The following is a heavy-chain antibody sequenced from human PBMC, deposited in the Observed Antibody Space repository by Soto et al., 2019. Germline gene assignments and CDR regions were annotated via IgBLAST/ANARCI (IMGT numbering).Heavy chain of an antibody. D-gene: IGHD6-13*01. CDR2: ISGSGGST. CDR3: AKNRVPYSSSWYFLDY. Sequence: GGSLRLSCAASGFMFSSYATSWVRQAPGKGLEWVSAISGSGGSTYYADSVKGRFTISRDNSKNTLYLQMNSLRAEDTAVYYCAKNRVPYSSSWYFLDYWGQGTLVTVSS. J-gene: IGHJ4*02. CDR1: GFMFSSYA. V-gene: IGHV3-23*01.